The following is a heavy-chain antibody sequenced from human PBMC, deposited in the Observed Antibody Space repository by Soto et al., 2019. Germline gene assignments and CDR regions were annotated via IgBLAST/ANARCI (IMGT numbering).Heavy chain of an antibody. V-gene: IGHV1-8*01. CDR2: MNRNSGNT. CDR1: GYTFTSYD. Sequence: QVQLLQSGAEVKKPGASVKVSCKASGYTFTSYDINWVRQATGQGLEWMGWMNRNSGNTGYAQKFQGRVTMTRNTSISTAYMELSSLRSEDTAGYYCAREGWFEYYMDVWGKGTTVTVSS. CDR3: AREGWFEYYMDV. D-gene: IGHD3-10*01. J-gene: IGHJ6*03.